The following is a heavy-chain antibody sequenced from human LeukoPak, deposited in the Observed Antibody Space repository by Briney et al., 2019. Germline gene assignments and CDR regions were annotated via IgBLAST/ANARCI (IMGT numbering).Heavy chain of an antibody. Sequence: ASVKVSCKASGGTFSSYAISWVRQAPGQWLEWMGRIIPILGIANYAQKFQGRVTITADKSTSTAYMELSSLRSEDTAVYYCARDSPGLDYWGQGTLVTVSS. CDR2: IIPILGIA. J-gene: IGHJ4*02. V-gene: IGHV1-69*04. CDR3: ARDSPGLDY. CDR1: GGTFSSYA.